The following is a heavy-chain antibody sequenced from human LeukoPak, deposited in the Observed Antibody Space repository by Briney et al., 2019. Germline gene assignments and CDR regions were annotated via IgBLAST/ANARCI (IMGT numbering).Heavy chain of an antibody. V-gene: IGHV4-30-4*01. D-gene: IGHD5-12*01. CDR1: GVSISSGDYY. Sequence: PSETLSLTCTVSGVSISSGDYYWSWIRQPPGKGLEWIGYIYYSGSTYYNPSLKSRVTISVDTSKNQFSLKLSSVTAADTAVYYCARVYGGLRNFDYWGQGTLVTVSS. CDR2: IYYSGST. CDR3: ARVYGGLRNFDY. J-gene: IGHJ4*02.